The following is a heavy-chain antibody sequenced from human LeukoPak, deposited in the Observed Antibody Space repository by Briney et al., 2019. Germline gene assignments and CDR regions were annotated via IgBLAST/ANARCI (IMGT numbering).Heavy chain of an antibody. CDR1: GFTFSGSG. CDR2: SGDSDGST. D-gene: IGHD2-15*01. CDR3: AKGGCRGTCNPLAY. Sequence: GGSLRLSCAASGFTFSGSGMSWVRQAPGKGLEWISSSGDSDGSTYYADSLKGRFTISRDNSKSTLYLQMNNLRAEDTAVYYCAKGGCRGTCNPLAYWGQGALVTVSP. J-gene: IGHJ4*02. V-gene: IGHV3-23*01.